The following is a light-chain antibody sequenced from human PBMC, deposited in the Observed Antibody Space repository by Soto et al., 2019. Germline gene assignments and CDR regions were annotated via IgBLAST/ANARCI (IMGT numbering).Light chain of an antibody. CDR2: DAS. CDR1: QTVRNNY. Sequence: EFVLTQSPGTLSLSPGERATLSCRARQTVRNNYLAWYQQKPGQAPRLLIYDASSRATGIPDRFSGGGSGTDFTLTISRREPEDFAVYYCQQFSSYQLTFGGGTKVEIK. J-gene: IGKJ4*01. CDR3: QQFSSYQLT. V-gene: IGKV3-20*01.